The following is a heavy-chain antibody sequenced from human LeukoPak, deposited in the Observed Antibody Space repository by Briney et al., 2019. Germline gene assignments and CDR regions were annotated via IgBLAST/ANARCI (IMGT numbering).Heavy chain of an antibody. D-gene: IGHD2-21*02. CDR3: ARSTPIVVGTAELSLDYYGMDV. J-gene: IGHJ6*02. CDR1: GYTFTGYY. Sequence: ASVKVSCKASGYTFTGYYMHWVRQAPGQGLEWMGWINPNSGGTNYAQKFQGRVTMTRDTSISTAYMELSRLRSDDTAVYYCARSTPIVVGTAELSLDYYGMDVWSQGTTVTVSS. V-gene: IGHV1-2*02. CDR2: INPNSGGT.